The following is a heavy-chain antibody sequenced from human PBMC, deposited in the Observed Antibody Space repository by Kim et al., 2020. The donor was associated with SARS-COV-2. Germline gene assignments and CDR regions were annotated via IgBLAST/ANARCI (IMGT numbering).Heavy chain of an antibody. Sequence: TRDSPSFQGQVTISADKSISTAYLQWSSLKASDTAMYYCARGRKRGYFQHWGQGTLVTVSS. CDR3: ARGRKRGYFQH. CDR2: T. J-gene: IGHJ1*01. V-gene: IGHV5-51*01. D-gene: IGHD1-1*01.